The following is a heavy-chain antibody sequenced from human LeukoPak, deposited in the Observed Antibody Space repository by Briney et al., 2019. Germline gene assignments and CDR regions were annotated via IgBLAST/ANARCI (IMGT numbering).Heavy chain of an antibody. CDR1: GFIFSHFG. D-gene: IGHD3-10*01. V-gene: IGHV3-33*01. CDR2: IQSDGSQE. Sequence: QPGGSLRLSCATSGFIFSHFGMHWVRQVPGKGLEWVAAIQSDGSQEYFADSVKGRSTISRDKSKSTMYLQIDTLRAEDTAVYYCARDSCLIKTCLDYWGQGTLVTVSS. CDR3: ARDSCLIKTCLDY. J-gene: IGHJ4*02.